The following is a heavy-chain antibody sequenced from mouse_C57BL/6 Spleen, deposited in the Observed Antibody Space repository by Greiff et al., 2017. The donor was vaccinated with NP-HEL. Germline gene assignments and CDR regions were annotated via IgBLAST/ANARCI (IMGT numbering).Heavy chain of an antibody. CDR3: ARQGGAYDYDETGFAY. J-gene: IGHJ3*01. CDR2: IWGGGST. V-gene: IGHV2-9*01. D-gene: IGHD2-4*01. Sequence: QVQLKQSGPGLVAPSQCLSITCTVSGFSFTSYGVDWVRQPPGKGLEWLGVIWGGGSTTYNSAPKSRLSISKDNSKGQVFLKMNSHQADDTAMYCCARQGGAYDYDETGFAYWGQGTLVTVSA. CDR1: GFSFTSYG.